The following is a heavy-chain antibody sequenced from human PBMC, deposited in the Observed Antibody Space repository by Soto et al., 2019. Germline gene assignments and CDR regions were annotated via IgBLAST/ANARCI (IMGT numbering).Heavy chain of an antibody. CDR2: INPNSGGT. Sequence: ASVKVSCKASGYTFTGYYMHWVRQAPGQGLEWMGWINPNSGGTNYAQKFQGRVTITADESTSTAYMELSSLRSEDTAVYYCARDLVTMVRSTGYYYGMDVWGQGTTVTVSS. D-gene: IGHD3-10*01. CDR1: GYTFTGYY. CDR3: ARDLVTMVRSTGYYYGMDV. V-gene: IGHV1-2*02. J-gene: IGHJ6*02.